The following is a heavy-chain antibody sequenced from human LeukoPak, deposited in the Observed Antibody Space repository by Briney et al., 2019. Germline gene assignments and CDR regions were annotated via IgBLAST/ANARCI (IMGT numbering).Heavy chain of an antibody. CDR1: GYSFTAYF. CDR3: ARVSRFFDWLPPFVY. CDR2: INPNSDGT. D-gene: IGHD3-9*01. Sequence: ASVKVSCKASGYSFTAYFVHWVRQAPGQGLEWMGWINPNSDGTNYAQNFQCRVTMTADPSISTAYMELSRLSSDDTAVYYCARVSRFFDWLPPFVYWGQGTLVTVSS. V-gene: IGHV1-2*02. J-gene: IGHJ4*02.